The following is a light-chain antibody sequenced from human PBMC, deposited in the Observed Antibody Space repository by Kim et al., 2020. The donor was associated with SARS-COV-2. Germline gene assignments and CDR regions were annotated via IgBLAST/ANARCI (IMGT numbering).Light chain of an antibody. CDR2: DVS. Sequence: SPGQSVTISCTGTSSDVGGYNYVSWYQQHPGKAPKLMIYDVSKRPSGVPDRFSGSKSGNTASLTISGLQAEDEADYYCCSYAGRTVFGGGTQLTVL. J-gene: IGLJ3*02. CDR1: SSDVGGYNY. CDR3: CSYAGRTV. V-gene: IGLV2-11*01.